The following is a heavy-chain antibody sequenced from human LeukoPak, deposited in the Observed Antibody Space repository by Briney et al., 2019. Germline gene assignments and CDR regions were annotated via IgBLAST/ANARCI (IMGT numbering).Heavy chain of an antibody. Sequence: GGSLRLSCAASGFTFSSYAMSWVRQAPGKGLEWVSAISGSGGSTYYADSVKGRFTVSRDNSKNTLYLQMNSLRAEDTAVYYRAKDRRAWGNWFDPWGQGTLVTVSS. J-gene: IGHJ5*02. CDR1: GFTFSSYA. V-gene: IGHV3-23*01. CDR2: ISGSGGST. D-gene: IGHD3-16*01. CDR3: AKDRRAWGNWFDP.